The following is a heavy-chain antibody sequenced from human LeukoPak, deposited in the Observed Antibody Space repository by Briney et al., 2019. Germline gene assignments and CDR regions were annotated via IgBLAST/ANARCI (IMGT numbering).Heavy chain of an antibody. CDR3: AKSRYCSSTSCPFVNYYYYGMDV. J-gene: IGHJ6*02. CDR2: ISYDGSNK. D-gene: IGHD2-2*01. V-gene: IGHV3-30*18. Sequence: PGGSLRLSCAASGFTFSSYGMHWVRQAPGKGLEWVAVISYDGSNKYYADSVKGRFTISRDNSKNTLYLQMNSLRAEDTAVYYCAKSRYCSSTSCPFVNYYYYGMDVWGQGTMVTVSS. CDR1: GFTFSSYG.